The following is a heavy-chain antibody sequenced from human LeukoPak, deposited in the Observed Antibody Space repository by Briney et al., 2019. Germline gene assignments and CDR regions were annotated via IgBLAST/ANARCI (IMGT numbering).Heavy chain of an antibody. V-gene: IGHV3-9*01. CDR2: ISWNSGSI. D-gene: IGHD3-22*01. Sequence: GGSLRRSCAASGFTFDDYAMHWVRQAPGKGLEWVSGISWNSGSIGYADSVKGRFTISRDNAKNSLYLQMNSLRAEDTALYYCAKSPGYYYDSSGYLDYWGQGTLVTVSS. CDR1: GFTFDDYA. CDR3: AKSPGYYYDSSGYLDY. J-gene: IGHJ4*02.